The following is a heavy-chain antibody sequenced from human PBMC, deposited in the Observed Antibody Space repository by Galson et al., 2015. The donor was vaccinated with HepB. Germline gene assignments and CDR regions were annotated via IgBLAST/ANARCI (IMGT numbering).Heavy chain of an antibody. CDR3: ARIRMDYSNGWAVYFDY. J-gene: IGHJ4*02. Sequence: PALVKPTQTLTLTCTFSGFSLSTSGMCVSWLRQPPGKALEWLALIDWDDDKYYSTSLKTSLTISKDTSKNQVVLTMTNMDPVDTATYYCARIRMDYSNGWAVYFDYWGQGTLVTVSS. V-gene: IGHV2-70*01. CDR1: GFSLSTSGMC. CDR2: IDWDDDK. D-gene: IGHD6-19*01.